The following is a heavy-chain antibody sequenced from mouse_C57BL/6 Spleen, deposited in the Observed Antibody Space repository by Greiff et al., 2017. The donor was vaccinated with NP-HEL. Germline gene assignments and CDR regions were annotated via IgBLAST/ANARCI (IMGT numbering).Heavy chain of an antibody. J-gene: IGHJ1*03. V-gene: IGHV1-85*01. CDR1: GYTFTSYD. D-gene: IGHD1-1*01. Sequence: LVESGPELVKPGASVKLSCKASGYTFTSYDINWVKQRPGQGLEWIGWIYPRDGSTKYNEKFKGKATLTVDTSSSTAYMELHSLTSEDSAVYFCAQARTTVVYWYFDVWGTGTTVTVSS. CDR3: AQARTTVVYWYFDV. CDR2: IYPRDGST.